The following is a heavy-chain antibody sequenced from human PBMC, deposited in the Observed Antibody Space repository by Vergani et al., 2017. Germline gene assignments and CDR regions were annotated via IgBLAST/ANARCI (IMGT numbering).Heavy chain of an antibody. D-gene: IGHD6-19*01. J-gene: IGHJ4*02. CDR3: ARGQWLPTLSFDY. CDR1: GYTFTGYY. Sequence: QVQLVQSGAEVKKPGASVKVSCKASGYTFTGYYMHWVRQAPGQGLEWMVWINPNSGGTNYAQNFQGSVTMTRDTSISTAYMELSRLRSDDTAVYYCARGQWLPTLSFDYWGQGTLVTVSS. CDR2: INPNSGGT. V-gene: IGHV1-2*02.